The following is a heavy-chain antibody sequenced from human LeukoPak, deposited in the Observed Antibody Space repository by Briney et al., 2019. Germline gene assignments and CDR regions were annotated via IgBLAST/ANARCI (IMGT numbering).Heavy chain of an antibody. D-gene: IGHD3-3*01. J-gene: IGHJ5*02. CDR1: GSTFSSYA. CDR3: AREIKIPYYDFWSGSNWFDP. Sequence: GGSLRLSCAASGSTFSSYAMHWVRQAPGKGLEWVAVISYDGSNKYYADSVKGRFTISRDNSKNTLYLQMNSLRAEDTAVYYCAREIKIPYYDFWSGSNWFDPWGQGTLVTVSS. CDR2: ISYDGSNK. V-gene: IGHV3-30*04.